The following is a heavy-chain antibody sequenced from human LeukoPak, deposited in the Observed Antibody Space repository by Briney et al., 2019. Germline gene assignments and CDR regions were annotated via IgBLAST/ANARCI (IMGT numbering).Heavy chain of an antibody. CDR3: ARDRYYDSSGYTKYYYYYMDV. Sequence: GGSLRLSCAASGFTFSSYSMNWVRQAPGKGLEWVSSISSSSSYIYYADSVKGRLTISRDNAKNSLYLQMNSLRAEDTAVYYCARDRYYDSSGYTKYYYYYMDVWGKGTTVTVSS. CDR2: ISSSSSYI. V-gene: IGHV3-21*01. D-gene: IGHD3-22*01. CDR1: GFTFSSYS. J-gene: IGHJ6*03.